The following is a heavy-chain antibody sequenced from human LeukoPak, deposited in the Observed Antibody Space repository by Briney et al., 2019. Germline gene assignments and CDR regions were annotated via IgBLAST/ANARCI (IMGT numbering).Heavy chain of an antibody. V-gene: IGHV3-23*01. D-gene: IGHD2-15*01. Sequence: PGGSLRLSCAASGFTFSSYWMSWVRQAPGRGLEWVSTISGSGANTYYADSVKGRFTISRDNSKNTLYLQMNSLRADDTAIYYCAKGRALEVVAAFNYWGQGTVVTASS. CDR3: AKGRALEVVAAFNY. J-gene: IGHJ4*02. CDR1: GFTFSSYW. CDR2: ISGSGANT.